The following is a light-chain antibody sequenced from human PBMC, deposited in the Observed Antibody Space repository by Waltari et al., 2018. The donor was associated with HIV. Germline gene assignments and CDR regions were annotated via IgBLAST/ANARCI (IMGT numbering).Light chain of an antibody. Sequence: DIVMTQSPDSLAVSLGERATINCKSRHSVLYSSNSENYLAWYQQKPGHPPHLLISWASARDPGVPDRFSGSGSETDFSLTISSLQAEDVAVYYCQQYYATPLTFGGGTKVEIK. CDR3: QQYYATPLT. J-gene: IGKJ4*01. CDR2: WAS. V-gene: IGKV4-1*01. CDR1: HSVLYSSNSENY.